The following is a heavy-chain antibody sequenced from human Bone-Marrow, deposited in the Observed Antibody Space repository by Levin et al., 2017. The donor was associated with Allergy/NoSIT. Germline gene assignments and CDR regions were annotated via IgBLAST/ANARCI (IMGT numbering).Heavy chain of an antibody. D-gene: IGHD2-15*01. Sequence: SETLSLTCSVSGDSISSSSHQWAWIRQSPGKGLEWLGSIFYSGSTYYNPSLKSRVTMSVDRSKNQFSLSLISVTAADTAVYYCASHPLIYCSGGSCYSVEFRLDPWGQGILVTVSS. CDR2: IFYSGST. CDR3: ASHPLIYCSGGSCYSVEFRLDP. V-gene: IGHV4-39*01. CDR1: GDSISSSSHQ. J-gene: IGHJ5*02.